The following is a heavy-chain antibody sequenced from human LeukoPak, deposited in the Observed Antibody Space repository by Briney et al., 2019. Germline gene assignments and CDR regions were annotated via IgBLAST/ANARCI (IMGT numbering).Heavy chain of an antibody. J-gene: IGHJ3*02. Sequence: GGSLRLSCAASGFTFSSYWMSWVRQAPGRGLEWVANIKQDGSEKYYVDSVKGRFTISRDNAKNSLYLQMNSLRAEDTAVYYCARDNTLYYYDSSGYPDAFDIWGQGTMVTVSS. D-gene: IGHD3-22*01. CDR2: IKQDGSEK. V-gene: IGHV3-7*01. CDR3: ARDNTLYYYDSSGYPDAFDI. CDR1: GFTFSSYW.